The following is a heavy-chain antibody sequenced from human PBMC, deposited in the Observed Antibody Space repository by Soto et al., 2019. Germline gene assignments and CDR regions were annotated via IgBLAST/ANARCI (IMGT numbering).Heavy chain of an antibody. D-gene: IGHD4-4*01. V-gene: IGHV4-31*03. CDR3: ARDQAYDYTSPGDYYYYGMDV. J-gene: IGHJ6*02. CDR2: IYYSGST. Sequence: QVQLQESGPGLVKPSQTLSLTCTVSGGSISSGGHYWNWIRQHPAKGLEWIGYIYYSGSTYYNPSLKSRVTISVDTSKNQFSLKLSSVTAADTAVYYCARDQAYDYTSPGDYYYYGMDVWGQGTTVTVSS. CDR1: GGSISSGGHY.